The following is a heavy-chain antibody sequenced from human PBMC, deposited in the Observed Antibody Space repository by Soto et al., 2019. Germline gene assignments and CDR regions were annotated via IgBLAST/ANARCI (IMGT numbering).Heavy chain of an antibody. J-gene: IGHJ4*02. CDR1: RFTFSTYE. D-gene: IGHD2-2*01. CDR2: ISSSGYTV. V-gene: IGHV3-48*03. CDR3: VRYCSTTLCNGVATRTFDY. Sequence: GSLRLLCAASRFTFSTYEMNWVRQAPGKGLEWVSYISSSGYTVYYADSVKGRFTISRDNTRNSLYLQMNSLRDEDTALYYCVRYCSTTLCNGVATRTFDYWGQGTLVTVSS.